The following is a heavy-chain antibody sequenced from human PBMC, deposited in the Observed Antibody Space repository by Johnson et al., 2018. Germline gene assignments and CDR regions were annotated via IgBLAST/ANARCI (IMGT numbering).Heavy chain of an antibody. CDR3: AKGDYFGRSALAEYFQH. J-gene: IGHJ1*01. V-gene: IGHV3-21*04. CDR1: GFTFSSYS. CDR2: ITSGSSSYI. D-gene: IGHD3-10*01. Sequence: EVQLVETGGVLVQPGGSLRLSCAASGFTFSSYSMYWVHQGPGKGLVWVSRITSGSSSYIYYADSVKGRFTISRDNANNSLYLQMNSLRAEDTAVYYCAKGDYFGRSALAEYFQHWGQGTLVTVSS.